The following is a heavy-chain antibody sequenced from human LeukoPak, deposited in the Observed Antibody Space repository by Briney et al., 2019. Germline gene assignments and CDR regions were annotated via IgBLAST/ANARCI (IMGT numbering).Heavy chain of an antibody. D-gene: IGHD5-12*01. J-gene: IGHJ3*02. CDR2: IYTSGST. V-gene: IGHV4-4*07. CDR1: GGSISSYY. CDR3: VRDSVAYDAFDI. Sequence: SETLSLTCTVSGGSISSYYWSWIRQPAGKGLEWIGRIYTSGSTNYNPSLKSRVTMSVDTSKNQFSLKLSSVTAADTAVYYCVRDSVAYDAFDIWGQGTMVTVSS.